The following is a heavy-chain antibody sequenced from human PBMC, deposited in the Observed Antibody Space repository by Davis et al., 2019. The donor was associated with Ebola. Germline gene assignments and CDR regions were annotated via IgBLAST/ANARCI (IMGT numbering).Heavy chain of an antibody. D-gene: IGHD5-12*01. CDR3: ARGWLRSGFDY. J-gene: IGHJ4*02. CDR1: GDSVSINSAG. CDR2: TYYNSKWYN. V-gene: IGHV6-1*01. Sequence: PSETLSLTCAISGDSVSINSAGWNWIRQSPSRGLEWLGRTYYNSKWYNDYAESVKSRITINPDTSKNQFSLQLNSVTHEDTAVYYCARGWLRSGFDYWGQGTLATVSS.